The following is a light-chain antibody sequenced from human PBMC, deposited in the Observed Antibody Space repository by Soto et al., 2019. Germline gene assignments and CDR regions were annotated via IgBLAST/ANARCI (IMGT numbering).Light chain of an antibody. Sequence: DVVLTQSPLSLPVTLGQPASMSCRSSQSLEYSDGNTFLNWFHQRPGQSPRRLIYQVSNRDSGVPDRFTGSGSGTDFTLRISRVEAEDVGRYFCMQGTHWPWTFGQGTKVEI. CDR3: MQGTHWPWT. CDR1: QSLEYSDGNTF. CDR2: QVS. V-gene: IGKV2-30*01. J-gene: IGKJ1*01.